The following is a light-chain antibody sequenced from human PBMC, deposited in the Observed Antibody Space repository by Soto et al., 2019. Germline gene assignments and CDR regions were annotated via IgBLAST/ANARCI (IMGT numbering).Light chain of an antibody. Sequence: QSALTQPRSVSGSPGQSVTISCTGTSSDVGAYNYVSWYQQHPGKAPKFMIYDVSKRPSGVPDRFSGSKSGNTASLTISGLQADDEADYYCCSYAGTYSYVFGTGTRSPS. CDR2: DVS. V-gene: IGLV2-11*01. CDR1: SSDVGAYNY. J-gene: IGLJ1*01. CDR3: CSYAGTYSYV.